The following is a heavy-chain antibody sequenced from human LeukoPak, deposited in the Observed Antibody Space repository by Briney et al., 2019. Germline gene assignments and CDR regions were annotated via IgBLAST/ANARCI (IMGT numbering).Heavy chain of an antibody. CDR3: ARGVVAAAGRTFDF. CDR1: GGSIDTYY. D-gene: IGHD6-13*01. CDR2: VFHTGST. J-gene: IGHJ4*02. Sequence: SETPSLTCTVSGGSIDTYYWNWIRQPPGKGLEWIGYVFHTGSTNYNPSLKSRVTISVDTSKNQFSLKLSSVTAADTAVYYCARGVVAAAGRTFDFWGQGTLVTVSS. V-gene: IGHV4-59*01.